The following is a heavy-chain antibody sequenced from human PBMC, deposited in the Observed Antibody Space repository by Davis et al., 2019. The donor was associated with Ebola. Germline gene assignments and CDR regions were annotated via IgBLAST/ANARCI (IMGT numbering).Heavy chain of an antibody. Sequence: PGGSLRLSCAASGFTFSSYGMNWVPQAPGKGLEWVATINPDGSVPNHVGSVRGRFTISRDNSKNSLYLQMDSLRVDDTAVYYCAGWGQNRNAWGRGALVTVSS. CDR3: AGWGQNRNA. V-gene: IGHV3-7*01. CDR1: GFTFSSYG. CDR2: INPDGSVP. J-gene: IGHJ5*01. D-gene: IGHD1-14*01.